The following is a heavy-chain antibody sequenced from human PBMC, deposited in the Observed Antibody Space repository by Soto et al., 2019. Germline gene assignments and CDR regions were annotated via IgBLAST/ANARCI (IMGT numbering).Heavy chain of an antibody. J-gene: IGHJ4*02. Sequence: QVQLVQSGAEVKKPGSSVKVSCKASGGTFSSYAISWVRQAPGQGLEWMGGIIPIFGTANYAQKFQGRVTITADESTSTAYMELGSLRSEDTAVYYCARGTYDYVWGSYRYDPSDWGQGTLVTVSS. D-gene: IGHD3-16*02. CDR2: IIPIFGTA. V-gene: IGHV1-69*12. CDR1: GGTFSSYA. CDR3: ARGTYDYVWGSYRYDPSD.